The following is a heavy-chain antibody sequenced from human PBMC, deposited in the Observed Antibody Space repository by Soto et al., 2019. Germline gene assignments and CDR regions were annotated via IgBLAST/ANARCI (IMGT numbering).Heavy chain of an antibody. CDR3: ATYESNGYYYPPGVDP. V-gene: IGHV3-30-3*01. CDR1: GFTFSSYS. Sequence: GGSLRLSCAASGFTFSSYSMHWVRQAPGKGLDWVAVISYDGSNKYYADSVKGRFTISRDNSKNTLYLQMNSLRAEDTAVYYCATYESNGYYYPPGVDPWGQGTLVTVSS. J-gene: IGHJ5*02. D-gene: IGHD3-22*01. CDR2: ISYDGSNK.